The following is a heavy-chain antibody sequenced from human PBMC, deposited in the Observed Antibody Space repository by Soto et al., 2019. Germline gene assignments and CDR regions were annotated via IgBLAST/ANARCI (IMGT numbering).Heavy chain of an antibody. D-gene: IGHD3-10*01. CDR2: IYYSGST. J-gene: IGHJ4*02. Sequence: QVQLQESGPGLVKPSQTLSLTCTVSGGSISSGGYYWSWIRQHPGKGLEWIGYIYYSGSTYYNPSLKSRVTISVDTSKNQFSLKLSSVTAADTAVYYCARAGRGFGKLLGPFDYWGQGTLVTVSS. V-gene: IGHV4-31*03. CDR3: ARAGRGFGKLLGPFDY. CDR1: GGSISSGGYY.